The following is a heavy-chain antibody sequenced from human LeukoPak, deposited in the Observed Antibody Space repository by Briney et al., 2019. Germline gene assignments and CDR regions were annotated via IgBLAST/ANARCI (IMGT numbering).Heavy chain of an antibody. V-gene: IGHV1-46*01. Sequence: ASVKASCKASGYTFTSYYMHWVRQAPGQGLEWMGIINPSGGSTSYAQKFQGRVTMTRDTSTSTVYMELSSLRSEDTAVYYCARVSGSLPPFDYWGQGTLVTVSS. J-gene: IGHJ4*02. CDR2: INPSGGST. CDR1: GYTFTSYY. D-gene: IGHD1-26*01. CDR3: ARVSGSLPPFDY.